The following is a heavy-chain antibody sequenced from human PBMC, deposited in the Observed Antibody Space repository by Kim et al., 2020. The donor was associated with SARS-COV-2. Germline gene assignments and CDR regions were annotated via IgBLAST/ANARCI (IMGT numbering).Heavy chain of an antibody. Sequence: GGSLRLSCAASGFTFRTYWMHWVRQAPGKGLVWVSRTNGVGSTTNHADSVKGRFTISRDNAKNTLYLQLNSLRAEDTAIYYCARRYYDSRGYYYFDSWGQGTLVTVSS. V-gene: IGHV3-74*01. CDR3: ARRYYDSRGYYYFDS. CDR2: TNGVGSTT. CDR1: GFTFRTYW. D-gene: IGHD3-22*01. J-gene: IGHJ4*02.